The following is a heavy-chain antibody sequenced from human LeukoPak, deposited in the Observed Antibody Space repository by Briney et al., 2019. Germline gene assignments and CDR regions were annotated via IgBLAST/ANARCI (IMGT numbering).Heavy chain of an antibody. CDR2: INPNSGGT. D-gene: IGHD1-26*01. CDR1: GYIFTGYY. V-gene: IGHV1-2*02. Sequence: ASVKVSCKASGYIFTGYYMHWVRQAPGRGLEWMGWINPNSGGTNSAQKFQGRVTMTRDTSISTAYMELSRLTSDDTAVYYCARHPYSGSYPFDYWGQGTLVTVSS. CDR3: ARHPYSGSYPFDY. J-gene: IGHJ4*02.